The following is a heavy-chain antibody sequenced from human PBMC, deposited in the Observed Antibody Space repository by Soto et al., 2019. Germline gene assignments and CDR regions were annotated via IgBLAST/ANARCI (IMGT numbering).Heavy chain of an antibody. Sequence: PSQTLSLTCAISGDSVSSNSAAWNWIRQSPSRGLEWLGRTYYRSKWYNDYAVSVKSRITINPDTSKNQFSLQLNSVTPEDTAVYYCARQFQYYYGSGSYSHFDYWGQGTLVTVSS. J-gene: IGHJ4*02. V-gene: IGHV6-1*01. CDR3: ARQFQYYYGSGSYSHFDY. D-gene: IGHD3-10*01. CDR1: GDSVSSNSAA. CDR2: TYYRSKWYN.